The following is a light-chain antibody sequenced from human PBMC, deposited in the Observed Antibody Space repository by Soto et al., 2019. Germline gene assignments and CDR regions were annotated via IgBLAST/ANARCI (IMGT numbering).Light chain of an antibody. CDR3: QHYNGYPQT. Sequence: DIQMTQSPSTLSATVGDRVTITGRASQSISSWLAWYQQKPGKAPNLLIYDASSLESGVPSRFSGSGSGTEFTLTISSLQPADFATYYCQHYNGYPQTFGQGTRLEI. V-gene: IGKV1-5*01. J-gene: IGKJ5*01. CDR2: DAS. CDR1: QSISSW.